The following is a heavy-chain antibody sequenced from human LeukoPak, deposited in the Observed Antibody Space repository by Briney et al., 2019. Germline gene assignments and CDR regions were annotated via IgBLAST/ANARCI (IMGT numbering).Heavy chain of an antibody. D-gene: IGHD3-3*01. CDR2: IYYSGST. CDR3: ARERSGSEIFPRSLDI. J-gene: IGHJ3*02. V-gene: IGHV4-39*07. Sequence: PSETLSLTCTVSGGSISSSSYYWGWIRQPPGKGLEWIGSIYYSGSTYYNPSLKSRITLSVDKSKNQFSLKLASVTAADTAVYYCARERSGSEIFPRSLDIWGQGTMVTVSS. CDR1: GGSISSSSYY.